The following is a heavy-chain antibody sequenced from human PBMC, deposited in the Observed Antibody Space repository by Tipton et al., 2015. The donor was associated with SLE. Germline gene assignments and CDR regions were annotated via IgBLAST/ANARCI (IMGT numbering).Heavy chain of an antibody. CDR2: ISAYNGNT. D-gene: IGHD6-19*01. J-gene: IGHJ4*02. CDR3: AIAVAGTLFFDY. V-gene: IGHV1-18*01. Sequence: LVQSGAEIKKPGASVKVSCKASGYTFTSYAISWVRQAPGQGLEWMGWISAYNGNTDYAQKLQGRVTMTTDTSTSTAYMELRSLRSEDTAVYYCAIAVAGTLFFDYWGQGALVTVSS. CDR1: GYTFTSYA.